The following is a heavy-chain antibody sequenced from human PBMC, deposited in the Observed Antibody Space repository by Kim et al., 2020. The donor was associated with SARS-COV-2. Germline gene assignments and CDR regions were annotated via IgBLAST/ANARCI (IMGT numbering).Heavy chain of an antibody. CDR1: GGSISSYY. V-gene: IGHV4-59*13. Sequence: SETLSLTCTVSGGSISSYYWSWIRQPPGKGLEWIGYIYYSGSTNYNPSLKSRVTISVDTSKNQFSLKLSSVTAADTAVYYCAREKRNIVGVTDGMDVWGQGTTVTVSS. CDR3: AREKRNIVGVTDGMDV. D-gene: IGHD1-26*01. J-gene: IGHJ6*02. CDR2: IYYSGST.